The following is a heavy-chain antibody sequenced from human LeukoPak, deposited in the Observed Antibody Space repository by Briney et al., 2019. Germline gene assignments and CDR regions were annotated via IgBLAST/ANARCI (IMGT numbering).Heavy chain of an antibody. D-gene: IGHD4-17*01. V-gene: IGHV3-21*04. CDR3: VRDFTTVTTAYLHH. CDR2: ISSSSRHI. J-gene: IGHJ1*01. Sequence: PRGSLRLSCAASGFTFSSYSMNWVRQAPGKGLEWASSISSSSRHIYYADSVKGRFTIFRDDAKNSLFLQMDSLRVEDTAMYYCVRDFTTVTTAYLHHWGQGSLLTVSS. CDR1: GFTFSSYS.